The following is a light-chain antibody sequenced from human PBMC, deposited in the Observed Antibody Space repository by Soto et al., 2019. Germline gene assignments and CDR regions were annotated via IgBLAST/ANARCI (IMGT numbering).Light chain of an antibody. J-gene: IGKJ4*01. V-gene: IGKV3-15*01. CDR2: DTS. CDR3: QPYNHWPRMLS. Sequence: EIVLTQSPATLYVSPGERVTLSCRASQSLSSNVAWYQQRPRLAPRLLIYDTSSRASDVPARFSGRVSGTEFTLTIASLQYEDFAIYYCQPYNHWPRMLSFVGGTKLQLK. CDR1: QSLSSN.